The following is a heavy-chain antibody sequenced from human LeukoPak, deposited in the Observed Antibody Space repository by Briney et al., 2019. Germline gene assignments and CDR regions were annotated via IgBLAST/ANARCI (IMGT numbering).Heavy chain of an antibody. CDR1: GFTFSSYS. CDR3: ARSLPTATAMVYGVAY. V-gene: IGHV3-21*01. J-gene: IGHJ4*02. CDR2: ISSSSSYI. Sequence: PGGSLRLSCAASGFTFSSYSMNWVRQAPGKGLEWVSSISSSSSYIYYADSVKGRFTISRDSAKNSLYLQMNSLRAEDTAVYYCARSLPTATAMVYGVAYWGQGTLVTVSS. D-gene: IGHD5-18*01.